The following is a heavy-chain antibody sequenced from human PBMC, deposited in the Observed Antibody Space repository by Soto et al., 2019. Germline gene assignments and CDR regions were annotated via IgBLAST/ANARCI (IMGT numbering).Heavy chain of an antibody. J-gene: IGHJ4*02. CDR3: ATGGSPPFIAVGGDFFDF. CDR2: INGGNGNT. CDR1: GYNFSYFA. Sequence: QVQLVQSGAEVKKPGASVKVSCYASGYNFSYFAIHWVRQAPGQRLEWMGWINGGNGNTKYSQKFQGRVTITQDTAARTAYMELSGLRPEDSAVYYCATGGSPPFIAVGGDFFDFWGQGTLVPVSS. D-gene: IGHD6-19*01. V-gene: IGHV1-3*01.